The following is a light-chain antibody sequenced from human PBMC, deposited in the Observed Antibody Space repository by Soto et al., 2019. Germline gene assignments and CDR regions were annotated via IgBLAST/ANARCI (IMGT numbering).Light chain of an antibody. CDR1: QSISGNY. Sequence: EIVLTQSPGTLSLSPGERATLSCRASQSISGNYLAWYQQKPGQAPRLLIYGASNRATGIPERFSGSGSGTNFTLTNSRPGAPDSAMYYWPQYVISVTFGQRTRLEIK. J-gene: IGKJ5*01. CDR2: GAS. V-gene: IGKV3-20*01. CDR3: PQYVISVT.